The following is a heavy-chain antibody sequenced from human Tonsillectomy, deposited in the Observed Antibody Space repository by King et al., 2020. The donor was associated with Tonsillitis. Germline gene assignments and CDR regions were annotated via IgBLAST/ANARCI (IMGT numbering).Heavy chain of an antibody. D-gene: IGHD3-3*01. Sequence: QLVQSGAEVKKPGGSVKLSCEASGYTFTNYYMHWVRQAPGQGLEWMGIINPSGGITSYAQKFQGRVTMAKDTSTSTVYMELSSLRSEDTAVYYCASSIFGGADYYFAYWGQGTLVTVSS. CDR3: ASSIFGGADYYFAY. CDR1: GYTFTNYY. CDR2: INPSGGIT. J-gene: IGHJ4*02. V-gene: IGHV1-46*03.